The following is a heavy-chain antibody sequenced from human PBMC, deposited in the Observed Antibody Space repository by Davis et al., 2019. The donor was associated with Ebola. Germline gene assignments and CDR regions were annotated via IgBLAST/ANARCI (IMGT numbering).Heavy chain of an antibody. V-gene: IGHV3-30-3*01. Sequence: GGSLRLSCAASGFTFSSYAMHWVRQAPGKGLEWVAVISYDGSNKYYADSVKGRFTISRDNSKNTLYLQMNSLRAEDTAVYYCARDVFPSITIFGVVRRTAEQFPYYYGMDVWGQGTTVTVSS. CDR1: GFTFSSYA. CDR2: ISYDGSNK. CDR3: ARDVFPSITIFGVVRRTAEQFPYYYGMDV. D-gene: IGHD3-3*01. J-gene: IGHJ6*02.